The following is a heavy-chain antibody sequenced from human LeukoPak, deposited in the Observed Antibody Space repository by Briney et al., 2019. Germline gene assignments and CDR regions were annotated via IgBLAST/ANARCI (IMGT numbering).Heavy chain of an antibody. CDR1: EFTFSSYA. D-gene: IGHD2-15*01. Sequence: GGSLRLSCAAPEFTFSSYAMHWVRQAPGKGLEWVAVISYDGSNKYYADSVKGRFTISRDNSKNTLYLQMNSLRAEDTALYYCARSPVIYCSGGSGECYFDYWGQGTLVTVSS. CDR3: ARSPVIYCSGGSGECYFDY. V-gene: IGHV3-30*04. J-gene: IGHJ4*02. CDR2: ISYDGSNK.